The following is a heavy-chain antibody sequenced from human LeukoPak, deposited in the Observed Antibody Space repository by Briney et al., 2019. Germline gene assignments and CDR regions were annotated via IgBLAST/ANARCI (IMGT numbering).Heavy chain of an antibody. J-gene: IGHJ4*02. CDR2: IYYSGSA. CDR1: GGSITRSSYY. D-gene: IGHD6-19*01. CDR3: ATRIEVADTKFDY. Sequence: ASETLSLTCTVSGGSITRSSYYWGWIRQPPGKGLEWIATIYYSGSAYYNPSLKSRITISVDTSKNQFSLKMNSVTAADAAVYYCATRIEVADTKFDYWGQGTLVTVSS. V-gene: IGHV4-39*01.